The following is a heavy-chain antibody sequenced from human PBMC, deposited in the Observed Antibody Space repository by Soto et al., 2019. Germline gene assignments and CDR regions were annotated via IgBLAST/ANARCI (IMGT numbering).Heavy chain of an antibody. D-gene: IGHD2-2*01. J-gene: IGHJ4*02. Sequence: QVQLVQSGAEVKKPGASVKVSCKASGYTFTSYCMHWVRQAPGQGLEWMGWISPNNGGTNYAQKLKGSVTMTRDTAIRKACMVRGRLTSDDTAACYCAGEPSWGEANSWGQGTLVTVSS. CDR1: GYTFTSYC. V-gene: IGHV1-2*02. CDR2: ISPNNGGT. CDR3: AGEPSWGEANS.